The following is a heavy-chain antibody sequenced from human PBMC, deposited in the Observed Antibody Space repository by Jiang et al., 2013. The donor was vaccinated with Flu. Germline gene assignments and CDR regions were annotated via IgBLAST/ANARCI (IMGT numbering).Heavy chain of an antibody. J-gene: IGHJ4*02. D-gene: IGHD2-2*02. CDR1: GFTFSSYA. V-gene: IGHV3-23*01. CDR2: ISGSGGST. CDR3: AKSPSQDVVVPAAILGITGTTFPFDY. Sequence: GLVQPGGSLRLSCAASGFTFSSYAMSWVRQAPGKGLEWVSAISGSGGSTYYADSVKGRFTISRDNSKNTLYLQMNSLRAEDTAVYYCAKSPSQDVVVPAAILGITGTTFPFDYWGQGTLVTVSS.